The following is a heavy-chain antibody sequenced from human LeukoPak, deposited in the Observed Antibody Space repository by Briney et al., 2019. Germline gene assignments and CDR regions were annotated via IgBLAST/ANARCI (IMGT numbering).Heavy chain of an antibody. J-gene: IGHJ5*02. CDR3: AKDKSIVYYGDDHNWFDP. V-gene: IGHV3-23*01. Sequence: QPGGSLRLSCAASGFTFSSYAMSWVRQAPGKGLEWVSASSGSGGSTYYADSVKGRFTISRDNSKNTLYLQMDSLRAADMAVYFCAKDKSIVYYGDDHNWFDPWGQGTLVTVSS. D-gene: IGHD4-17*01. CDR1: GFTFSSYA. CDR2: SSGSGGST.